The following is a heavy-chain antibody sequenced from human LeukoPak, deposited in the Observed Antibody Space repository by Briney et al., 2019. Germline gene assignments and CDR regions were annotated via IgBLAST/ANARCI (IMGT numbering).Heavy chain of an antibody. Sequence: SGPTLVNPTQTLTLTCTFSGFSLSTSRVGVGWIRRPPGKALEWFALIYWDDDKRYSPSLKSRLTITKDTSKNEVVLTMTNMDPVDTATYYCAHPFCSSTTCEYYFDYWGQGTLVTVSS. CDR3: AHPFCSSTTCEYYFDY. D-gene: IGHD2-2*01. J-gene: IGHJ4*02. V-gene: IGHV2-5*02. CDR2: IYWDDDK. CDR1: GFSLSTSRVG.